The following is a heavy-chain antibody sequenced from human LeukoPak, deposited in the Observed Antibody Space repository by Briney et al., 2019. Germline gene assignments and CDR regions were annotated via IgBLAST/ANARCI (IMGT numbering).Heavy chain of an antibody. CDR1: GFTFSSYG. CDR2: ISNDGSNK. J-gene: IGHJ3*02. D-gene: IGHD3-10*01. V-gene: IGHV3-30*18. Sequence: GGSLRLSCVASGFTFSSYGMHWVRQAPGKGLEWVAVISNDGSNKYYADSVKGRFTISRDNSKNTLYLQMNSLRAEDTAVYYCAKGRGAFDIWGQGTMVTVSA. CDR3: AKGRGAFDI.